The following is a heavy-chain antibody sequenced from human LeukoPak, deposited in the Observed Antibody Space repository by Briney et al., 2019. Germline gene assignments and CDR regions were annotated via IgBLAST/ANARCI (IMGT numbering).Heavy chain of an antibody. CDR3: ARGGKPGAHDI. J-gene: IGHJ4*02. V-gene: IGHV1-46*01. Sequence: GASVKVSCKASGYTFTSYYMHWVRQAPGQGLEWMGIINPSGGSTSYAQKFQGRVTMTRDTSTSTVYMELSSLRSEDTAIYCCARGGKPGAHDIWGQGSLVTVSS. CDR2: INPSGGST. D-gene: IGHD1-26*01. CDR1: GYTFTSYY.